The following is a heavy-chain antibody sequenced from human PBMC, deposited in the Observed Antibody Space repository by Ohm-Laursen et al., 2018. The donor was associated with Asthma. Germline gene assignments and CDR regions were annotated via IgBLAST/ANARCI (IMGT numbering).Heavy chain of an antibody. CDR3: ARGGGYNSNYFDY. Sequence: TLSLTCTVSGGSVSSGSYYWSWIRQPPGKGLEWIGYIYYSGSTNYNPSLKSRVTISVDTSKNQFSLKLSSGTAADTAVYYCARGGGYNSNYFDYWGQGTLVTVSS. J-gene: IGHJ4*02. D-gene: IGHD5-24*01. V-gene: IGHV4-61*01. CDR2: IYYSGST. CDR1: GGSVSSGSYY.